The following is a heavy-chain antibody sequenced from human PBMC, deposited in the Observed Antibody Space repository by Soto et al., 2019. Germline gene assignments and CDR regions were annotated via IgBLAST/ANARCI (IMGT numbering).Heavy chain of an antibody. V-gene: IGHV1-69*02. CDR2: VIPILGMA. CDR1: GGTFSSYS. J-gene: IGHJ5*02. D-gene: IGHD2-2*01. Sequence: QVQLVQSGAEVKKPGSSVKVSCEASGGTFSSYSFSWVRQAPGQGLEWMGRVIPILGMANYAQKFQGRVTITEDKSTSKVYMEMSSLRSEDTAVYYCARGGAVVVPGAVDRHNWFDPWGQGTLVTVSS. CDR3: ARGGAVVVPGAVDRHNWFDP.